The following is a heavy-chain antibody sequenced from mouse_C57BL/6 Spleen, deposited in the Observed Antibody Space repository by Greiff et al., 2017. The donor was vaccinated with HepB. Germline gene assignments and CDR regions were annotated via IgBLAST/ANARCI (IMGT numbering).Heavy chain of an antibody. Sequence: EVQRVESGPELVKPGASVKMSCKASGYTFTDYNMHWVKQSHGKSLEWIGYINPNNGGTSYNQKFKGKATLTVNKSSSTAYMELRSLTSEDSAVYYCARSRWGYFDYWGQGTTLTVSS. V-gene: IGHV1-22*01. CDR1: GYTFTDYN. D-gene: IGHD2-3*01. CDR2: INPNNGGT. CDR3: ARSRWGYFDY. J-gene: IGHJ2*01.